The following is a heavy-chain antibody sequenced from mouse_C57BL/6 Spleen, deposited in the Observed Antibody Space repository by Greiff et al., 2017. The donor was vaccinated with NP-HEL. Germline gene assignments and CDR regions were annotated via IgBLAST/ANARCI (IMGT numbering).Heavy chain of an antibody. V-gene: IGHV5-16*01. J-gene: IGHJ4*01. CDR1: GFTFSDYY. CDR2: INYDGSST. D-gene: IGHD1-1*01. CDR3: ARDYGYAMDY. Sequence: DVQLVESEGGLVQPGSSMKLSCTASGFTFSDYYMAWVRQVPEKGLEWVANINYDGSSTYYLDSLKSRFIISRDNAKNILYLQMSSLKSEDTATYYCARDYGYAMDYWGQGTSVTVSS.